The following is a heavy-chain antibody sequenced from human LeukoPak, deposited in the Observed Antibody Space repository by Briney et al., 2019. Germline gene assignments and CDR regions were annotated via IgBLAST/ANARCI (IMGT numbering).Heavy chain of an antibody. J-gene: IGHJ4*02. CDR3: ARGFGRSGSSHMSL. CDR2: TYYRSKWYN. D-gene: IGHD1-26*01. V-gene: IGHV6-1*01. Sequence: QSGPGLVKPSQTLSLTCAISGGSVSSNSAAWNWIRQSPSRGLEWLGRTYYRSKWYNDYAVSVKSRITINPDTSKNQFSLQLNSVTPEDTAVYYCARGFGRSGSSHMSLWGQGTLVTVSS. CDR1: GGSVSSNSAA.